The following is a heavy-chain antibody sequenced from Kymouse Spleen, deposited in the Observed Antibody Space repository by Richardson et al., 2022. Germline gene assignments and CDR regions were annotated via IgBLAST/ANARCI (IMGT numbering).Heavy chain of an antibody. CDR1: GFTFDDYA. D-gene: IGHD1-26*01. CDR3: AKDMMVGAPHYYYYGMDV. CDR2: ISWNSGSI. J-gene: IGHJ6*02. Sequence: EVQLVESGGGLVQPGRSLRLSCAASGFTFDDYAMHWVRQAPGKGLEWVSGISWNSGSIGYADSVKGRFTISRDNAKNSLYLQMNSLRAEDTALYYCAKDMMVGAPHYYYYGMDVWGQGTTVTVSS. V-gene: IGHV3-9*01.